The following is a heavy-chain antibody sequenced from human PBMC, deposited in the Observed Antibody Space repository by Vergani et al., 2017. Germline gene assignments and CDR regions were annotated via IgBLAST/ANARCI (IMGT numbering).Heavy chain of an antibody. Sequence: QVQLVESGGGLVKPGGSLRLSCAASGFTFSSYGMHWVRQAPGKGLEWVAVISYDGSNKYYADSVKGRFTISRDNSKNTLYLQMNSLRAEDTAVYYCAKDVGDVVVPAAIAFDIWGQGTMVTVSS. CDR3: AKDVGDVVVPAAIAFDI. CDR2: ISYDGSNK. D-gene: IGHD2-2*01. V-gene: IGHV3-30*18. CDR1: GFTFSSYG. J-gene: IGHJ3*02.